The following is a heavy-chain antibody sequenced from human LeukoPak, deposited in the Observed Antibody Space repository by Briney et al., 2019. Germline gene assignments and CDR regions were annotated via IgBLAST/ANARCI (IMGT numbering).Heavy chain of an antibody. V-gene: IGHV1-2*02. J-gene: IGHJ5*02. CDR2: INPNSGGT. CDR3: ARDAHPFVVVTALNWFDP. Sequence: GASVKVSCKASGYTFTGYYMHWVRQAPGQGLEWMGWINPNSGGTNYAQKFQGRVTMTRDTSISTAYMELRSLRSDDTAVYYCARDAHPFVVVTALNWFDPWGQGTLVTVSS. D-gene: IGHD2-21*02. CDR1: GYTFTGYY.